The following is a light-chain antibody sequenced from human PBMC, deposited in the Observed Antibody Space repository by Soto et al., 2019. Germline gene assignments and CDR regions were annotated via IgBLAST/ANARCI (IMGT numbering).Light chain of an antibody. CDR3: QQYGSSPTWT. CDR2: GAS. V-gene: IGKV3-20*01. CDR1: QTIIGNY. Sequence: ESVLTQSPGTLSLSPGERATLSCRASQTIIGNYLAWYQQKPGQAPRLLIYGASNRATGVPDRFSGSYSGTDFTLTISRLEPEDFAVYYCQQYGSSPTWTFGQGTKVEIK. J-gene: IGKJ1*01.